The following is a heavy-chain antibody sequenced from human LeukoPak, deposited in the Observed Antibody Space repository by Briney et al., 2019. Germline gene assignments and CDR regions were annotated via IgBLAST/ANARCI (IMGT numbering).Heavy chain of an antibody. Sequence: SETLSLTCTVSGGSISSYYWSWIRQPPGKGLEWIGYIYYSGSTNYNPSLKSRVTISVDTSKNQFSLKLSSVTAADTAVYYCARGIAVAGTDGDYWGQGTLVTVSS. J-gene: IGHJ4*02. CDR2: IYYSGST. CDR1: GGSISSYY. CDR3: ARGIAVAGTDGDY. D-gene: IGHD6-19*01. V-gene: IGHV4-59*01.